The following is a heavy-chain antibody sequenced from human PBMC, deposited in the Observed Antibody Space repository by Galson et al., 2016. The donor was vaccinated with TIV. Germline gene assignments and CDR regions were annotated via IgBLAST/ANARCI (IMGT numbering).Heavy chain of an antibody. D-gene: IGHD6-25*01. J-gene: IGHJ6*02. Sequence: SETLSLTCNVSGGSINSYYWSWVRQPHGKGLEWIGYIYYSGSTNYNPSLMSRVPMSLDTSKTQFSLKLTSVTAADTAVYYCARIHPGIPAAEIHYYYYYDMDVWGQGAPVTVSS. CDR3: ARIHPGIPAAEIHYYYYYDMDV. V-gene: IGHV4-59*01. CDR2: IYYSGST. CDR1: GGSINSYY.